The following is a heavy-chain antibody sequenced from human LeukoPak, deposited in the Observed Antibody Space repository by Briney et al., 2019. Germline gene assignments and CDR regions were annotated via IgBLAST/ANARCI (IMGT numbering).Heavy chain of an antibody. V-gene: IGHV1-2*02. CDR1: GYTFTGYY. Sequence: ASVKVSCKASGYTFTGYYMHWVRQAPGQGLEWMGWINPNSGGTNYAQKFQGRVTMTRDTSISTAYMELSRLRSDDTAVYYCARGGGDYELVYYYYGMDVWGQGTTVTVSS. CDR3: ARGGGDYELVYYYYGMDV. J-gene: IGHJ6*02. CDR2: INPNSGGT. D-gene: IGHD2-21*02.